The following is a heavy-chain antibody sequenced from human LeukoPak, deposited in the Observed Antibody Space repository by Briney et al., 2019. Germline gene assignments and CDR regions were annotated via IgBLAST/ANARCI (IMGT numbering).Heavy chain of an antibody. V-gene: IGHV3-21*06. CDR3: AKYTTRQGRFDP. Sequence: GGSLRLSCAASGFTFSTCAMNWDRQAPGKGLEWVSSIISSSSRTYYADAVKGRFTISRDNAKNSLYLQMNSLRAEDTAVYYCAKYTTRQGRFDPWGQGTLVTVSS. J-gene: IGHJ5*02. D-gene: IGHD2-15*01. CDR1: GFTFSTCA. CDR2: IISSSSRT.